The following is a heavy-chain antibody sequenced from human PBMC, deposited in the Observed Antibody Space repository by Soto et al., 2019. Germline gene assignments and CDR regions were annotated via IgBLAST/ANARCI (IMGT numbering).Heavy chain of an antibody. CDR1: GFTFSDSS. CDR3: ARGRGAAADYFDF. Sequence: PVGSLRLSCAVSGFTFSDSSMTWIRQAPGKGLEWVSYISSSTSHTNYADSVKGRFTISRDNAKNSLFLQMNSLRAEDTAVYYCARGRGAAADYFDFWGQGT. V-gene: IGHV3-11*05. CDR2: ISSSTSHT. J-gene: IGHJ4*02. D-gene: IGHD6-13*01.